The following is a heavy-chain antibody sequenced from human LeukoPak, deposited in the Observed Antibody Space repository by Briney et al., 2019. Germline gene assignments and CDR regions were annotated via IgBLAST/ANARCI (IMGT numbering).Heavy chain of an antibody. CDR1: GFTFNQYG. CDR3: AKRSAESSGYFDY. V-gene: IGHV3-23*01. J-gene: IGHJ4*02. Sequence: PGGSLRLSCAASGFTFNQYGMHWVRQAPGKGLEWVSAISGSGGSTYYADSVKGRFTISRDNSKSTLYLQMNSLRAEDTAVYYCAKRSAESSGYFDYWGQGTLVTVSS. CDR2: ISGSGGST. D-gene: IGHD6-19*01.